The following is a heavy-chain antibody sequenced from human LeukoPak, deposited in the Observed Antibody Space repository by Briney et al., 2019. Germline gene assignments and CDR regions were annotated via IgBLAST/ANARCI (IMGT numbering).Heavy chain of an antibody. Sequence: SETLSLTCAAYGGSFSGYYWSWIRQPPGKGLEWIGEINHSGSTNYNPSLKSRVTISVDTSKNQFSLKLSSVTAADTAVYYCARRSSSWYQVIDYWGQGTLVTVSS. J-gene: IGHJ4*02. CDR1: GGSFSGYY. V-gene: IGHV4-34*01. CDR2: INHSGST. D-gene: IGHD6-13*01. CDR3: ARRSSSWYQVIDY.